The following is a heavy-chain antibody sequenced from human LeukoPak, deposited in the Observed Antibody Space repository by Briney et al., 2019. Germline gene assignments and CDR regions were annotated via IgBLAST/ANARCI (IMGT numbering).Heavy chain of an antibody. D-gene: IGHD1-26*01. J-gene: IGHJ4*02. V-gene: IGHV4-39*07. CDR2: IYYSGST. CDR3: AAGRAVGATSKAFDY. CDR1: GDSISSSNYY. Sequence: SETLSLTCTVSGDSISSSNYYWGWIRQPPGKGLEWIGNIYYSGSTYYNPSLKSRVTISVDTSKNQFSLKLSSVTAADTAVYYCAAGRAVGATSKAFDYWGQGTLVTVSS.